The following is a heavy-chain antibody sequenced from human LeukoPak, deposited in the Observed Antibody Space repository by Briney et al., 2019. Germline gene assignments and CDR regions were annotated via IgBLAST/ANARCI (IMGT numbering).Heavy chain of an antibody. D-gene: IGHD6-13*01. CDR1: GFIFSACA. J-gene: IGHJ4*02. Sequence: GGSLRLSCAASGFIFSACAVHWIRQAPGKGLEWVGLIGSRADNHATLYGASMEGKFTISRDDSKNTAYPQMNSLKTEDTAVYYCTRHLDGIAAYDYWGQGSLVTVSS. CDR3: TRHLDGIAAYDY. V-gene: IGHV3-73*01. CDR2: IGSRADNHAT.